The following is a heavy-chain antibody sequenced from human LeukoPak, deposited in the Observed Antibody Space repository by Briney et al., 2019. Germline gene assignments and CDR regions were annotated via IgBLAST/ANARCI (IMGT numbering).Heavy chain of an antibody. Sequence: GGSLRLSCAASGFTFSDYSMNWVRQAPGTGLEWVSSITSGGDYIYYADSVKGRFTTSRDNAKNSPSLQLNSLRVEDTAVYYCARGHYDVLAASYKWTPDYWGQGTLVTVSS. CDR3: ARGHYDVLAASYKWTPDY. D-gene: IGHD3-9*01. CDR1: GFTFSDYS. J-gene: IGHJ4*02. V-gene: IGHV3-21*01. CDR2: ITSGGDYI.